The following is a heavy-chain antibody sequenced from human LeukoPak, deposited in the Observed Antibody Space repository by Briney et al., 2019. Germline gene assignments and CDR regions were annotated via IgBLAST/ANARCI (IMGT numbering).Heavy chain of an antibody. J-gene: IGHJ3*02. Sequence: SETLSLTCTVSGGSISSYYWSWIRQPPGKGLEWIGYISYSGNTNYNPSLKSRVTISVDTSKNQFSLKLSSVTAADTAAYYCTYDSSGYSAFDIWGQGTMVTVSS. CDR1: GGSISSYY. D-gene: IGHD3-22*01. V-gene: IGHV4-59*12. CDR2: ISYSGNT. CDR3: TYDSSGYSAFDI.